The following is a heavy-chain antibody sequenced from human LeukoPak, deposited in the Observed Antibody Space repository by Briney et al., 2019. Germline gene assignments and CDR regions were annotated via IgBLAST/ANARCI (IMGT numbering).Heavy chain of an antibody. D-gene: IGHD5-18*01. CDR3: ARDICGYNYGCFDS. CDR1: GDSIGRGSYY. Sequence: SQTLSLTCAVSGDSIGRGSYYWGWIRQPAGKAPEWIGRIFNTGSASYNPSLKSRVTISVDTSKNQFSLNLRSVTAADTAVYYCARDICGYNYGCFDSWGQGTLVTVSS. V-gene: IGHV4-61*02. J-gene: IGHJ4*02. CDR2: IFNTGSA.